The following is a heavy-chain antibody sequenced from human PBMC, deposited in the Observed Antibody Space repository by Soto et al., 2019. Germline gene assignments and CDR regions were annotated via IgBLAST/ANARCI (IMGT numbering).Heavy chain of an antibody. CDR1: VRSLSSHY. CDR3: ARDWNFGHYYYGMDV. D-gene: IGHD1-7*01. Sequence: SETMPLTCLVSVRSLSSHYWRWIQQTPGKGLEWIGCIYYSGSTNYTPSLKSRVTISVNTAKIQFSLKLSSVTAADTAVYYCARDWNFGHYYYGMDVWGQGTTVTVSS. CDR2: IYYSGST. J-gene: IGHJ6*02. V-gene: IGHV4-59*11.